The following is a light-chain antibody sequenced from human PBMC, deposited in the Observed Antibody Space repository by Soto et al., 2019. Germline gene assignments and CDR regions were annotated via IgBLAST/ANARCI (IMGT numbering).Light chain of an antibody. CDR3: QQYEAVVT. J-gene: IGKJ1*01. V-gene: IGKV3-20*01. CDR2: GAS. Sequence: EIVLTQSPGTLSLSPGERATLSCRASQSLTTNYFAWYQQKPGRALRLLIDGASTRATGIPDRFSGSGSGTDVTLTISRREPEDVAVYYCQQYEAVVTFGQGTKGEI. CDR1: QSLTTNY.